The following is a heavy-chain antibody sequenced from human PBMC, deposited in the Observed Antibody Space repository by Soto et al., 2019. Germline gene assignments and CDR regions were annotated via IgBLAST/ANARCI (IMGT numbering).Heavy chain of an antibody. CDR2: INAANDNT. D-gene: IGHD4-17*01. Sequence: QVQLMQSGAEVKQPGASVQISCKTSGFTFTSYAIHWVRQAPGERLEWMGWINAANDNTKYSQKFQGRVTFTRDTSASTAFKEVSSLRSEDTAICDCARDGDYASYTSCDSWGRGTLVTVPT. CDR3: ARDGDYASYTSCDS. CDR1: GFTFTSYA. V-gene: IGHV1-3*01. J-gene: IGHJ5*01.